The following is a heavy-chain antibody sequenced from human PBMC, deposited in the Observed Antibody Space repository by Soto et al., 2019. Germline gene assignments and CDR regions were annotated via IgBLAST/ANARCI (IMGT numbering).Heavy chain of an antibody. D-gene: IGHD2-15*01. J-gene: IGHJ4*02. Sequence: ASVKVSCKASGYTFTGYYMHWVRQAPGQGLEGMGWINPNSGGTNYAQKFQGWVTMTRDTSISTAYMELSRLRSDDTAVYYCARGPLVVVAATHYFDYWGQGTLVTVSS. V-gene: IGHV1-2*04. CDR3: ARGPLVVVAATHYFDY. CDR2: INPNSGGT. CDR1: GYTFTGYY.